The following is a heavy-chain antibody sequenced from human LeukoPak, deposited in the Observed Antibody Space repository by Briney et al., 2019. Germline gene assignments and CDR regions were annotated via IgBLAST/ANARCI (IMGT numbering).Heavy chain of an antibody. CDR2: FDSENNKM. CDR3: ATDRVYRSSGRSWGFFDY. Sequence: ASEKVSCKISEYSLSDLSILWVRGAPGGGLEWMGGFDSENNKMVYSQKFQGRVTMTEDTSADTAYMELTSLRSGDTGVYVCATDRVYRSSGRSWGFFDYWGQGTLVIVSS. J-gene: IGHJ4*02. V-gene: IGHV1-24*01. CDR1: EYSLSDLS. D-gene: IGHD6-19*01.